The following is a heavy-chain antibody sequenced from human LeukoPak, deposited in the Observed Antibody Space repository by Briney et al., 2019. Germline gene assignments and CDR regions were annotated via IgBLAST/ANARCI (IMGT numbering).Heavy chain of an antibody. CDR1: GGPISSYY. CDR3: ARGFVRAPEYSSSAAYWYFDL. CDR2: ISYSGST. J-gene: IGHJ2*01. D-gene: IGHD6-6*01. V-gene: IGHV4-59*01. Sequence: SETLSLTCTVSGGPISSYYWSWIRQPPGKGLEWIGYISYSGSTNYNPSLKSRVTISVDTSKNQFSLKLSSVTAADTAVYYCARGFVRAPEYSSSAAYWYFDLWGRGTLVTVSS.